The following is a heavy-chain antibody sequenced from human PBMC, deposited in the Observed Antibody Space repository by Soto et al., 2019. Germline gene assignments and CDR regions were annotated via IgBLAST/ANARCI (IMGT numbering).Heavy chain of an antibody. CDR3: ARMKLSGGSCHDAFDI. D-gene: IGHD2-15*01. V-gene: IGHV1-2*04. CDR2: INPNSGGT. J-gene: IGHJ3*02. CDR1: GYTFTGYY. Sequence: GASVKVSCKASGYTFTGYYMHWVRQAPGQGLEWMGWINPNSGGTNYAQKFQGWVTMTRDTSISTAYMELSRLRSDDTAVYYCARMKLSGGSCHDAFDIWGQGTMVTVSS.